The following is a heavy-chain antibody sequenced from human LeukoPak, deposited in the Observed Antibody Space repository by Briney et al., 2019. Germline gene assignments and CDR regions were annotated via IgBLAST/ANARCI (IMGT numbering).Heavy chain of an antibody. J-gene: IGHJ4*02. Sequence: PGGSLRLSCAASAFTVRSNDMSWVRQAPGKGLEWVSVVYTSGSVSYADSVKGRFTNSRDNSKNTLNLQMNSLRTEDTAVYYCAGGATVVTLNYWGQGTLVTVSS. V-gene: IGHV3-66*02. CDR3: AGGATVVTLNY. D-gene: IGHD4-23*01. CDR2: VYTSGSV. CDR1: AFTVRSND.